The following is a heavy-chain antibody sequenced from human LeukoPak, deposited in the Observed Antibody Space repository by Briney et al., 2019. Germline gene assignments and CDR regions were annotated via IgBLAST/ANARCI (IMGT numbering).Heavy chain of an antibody. D-gene: IGHD6-19*01. J-gene: IGHJ4*02. CDR3: ARGWASGWYYFDY. CDR1: GYTFTGYY. CDR2: INPNSGGT. V-gene: IGHV1-2*02. Sequence: VASVKVSCKASGYTFTGYYMHWVRQAPGQGLEWMGWINPNSGGTNYAQKFQGRVTMTRDTSISTAYMELSRLRSDDTAVYYCARGWASGWYYFDYWGQGTLVTVSS.